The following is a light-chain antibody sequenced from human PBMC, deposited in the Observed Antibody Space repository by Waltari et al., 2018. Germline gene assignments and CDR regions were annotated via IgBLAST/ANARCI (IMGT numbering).Light chain of an antibody. CDR1: SGHSSNV. CDR2: VNSGGSH. V-gene: IGLV4-69*01. CDR3: QSGGHGTWV. J-gene: IGLJ3*02. Sequence: QLVVTQSPSASASLGASVKLPCTLSSGHSSNVIAWLQQRPEKGPRYLMKVNSGGSHAKGDEIPDRSSCSSSGAGRYLPLSSRQSEDEGDYYCQSGGHGTWVFGGGTKLTVL.